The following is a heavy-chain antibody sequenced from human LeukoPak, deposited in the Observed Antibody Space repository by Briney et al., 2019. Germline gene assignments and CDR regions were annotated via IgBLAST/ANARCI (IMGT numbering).Heavy chain of an antibody. V-gene: IGHV3-30*18. CDR3: AKSMGSGSYSTYFDY. D-gene: IGHD3-10*01. CDR1: GFTFSSYG. J-gene: IGHJ4*02. Sequence: GGYLRLSCAASGFTFSSYGMHWVRHAPGKGLEGVADISYDGSNKYYGDSVKGRFTISRDNSKNTLYLQMNSLRAEDTAVYYCAKSMGSGSYSTYFDYWGQGTLVTVSS. CDR2: ISYDGSNK.